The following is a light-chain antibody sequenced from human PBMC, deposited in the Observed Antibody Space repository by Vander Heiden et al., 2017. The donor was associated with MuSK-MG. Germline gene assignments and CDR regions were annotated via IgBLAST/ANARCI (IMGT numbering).Light chain of an antibody. CDR2: KAS. CDR3: QQYATYYQT. Sequence: DIQMTQSPSTLSASVGDRVSITCRASQRIGRSLAWYQQKPGKAPKLLIYKASSLETGAPSRFSGSGSGTEFTLIISSLQPDDVATYYCQQYATYYQTFGQGTKVEIQ. J-gene: IGKJ1*01. V-gene: IGKV1-5*03. CDR1: QRIGRS.